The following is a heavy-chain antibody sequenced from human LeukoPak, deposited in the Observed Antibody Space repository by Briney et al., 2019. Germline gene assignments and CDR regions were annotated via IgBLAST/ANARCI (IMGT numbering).Heavy chain of an antibody. Sequence: PGRSLRLSCAASGFPFRTYGMHWVRQAPGKGVEGVAVISYDGSNYYYADSVKGRFTISRDHSKNTLYLQMNSLRAEDTAVYYCARTYYDSTGYYGWEYYFDYWGQGTLVTVSS. V-gene: IGHV3-30*03. CDR1: GFPFRTYG. CDR3: ARTYYDSTGYYGWEYYFDY. D-gene: IGHD3-22*01. CDR2: ISYDGSNY. J-gene: IGHJ4*02.